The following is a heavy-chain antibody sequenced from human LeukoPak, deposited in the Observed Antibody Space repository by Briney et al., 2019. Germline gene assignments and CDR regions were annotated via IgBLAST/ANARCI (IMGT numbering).Heavy chain of an antibody. CDR1: GGSISGYF. CDR2: IHYSGST. CDR3: ARYGITIVRGGKYYFDA. V-gene: IGHV4-59*08. Sequence: SETLSLTRTVSGGSISGYFWSWIRQPPGKGLEWIGYIHYSGSTNYNPSLNSRVTISVDTSKKQFSLRLRSVTAADTAAYYCARYGITIVRGGKYYFDAWGQGSLVTASS. D-gene: IGHD3-10*01. J-gene: IGHJ4*02.